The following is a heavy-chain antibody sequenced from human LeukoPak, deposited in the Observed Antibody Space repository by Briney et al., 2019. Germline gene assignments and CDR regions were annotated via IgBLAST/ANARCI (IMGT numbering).Heavy chain of an antibody. J-gene: IGHJ4*02. V-gene: IGHV1-46*02. D-gene: IGHD3-3*01. CDR3: ARGVEWLPFDY. CDR2: INPSGGST. Sequence: ASVKVSCKASGYTFKNYYMHWVRQAPGLGLEWMGIINPSGGSTSYAQKFQGRVTMTRDTSTSTVYMELSSLRSEDTAAYYCARGVEWLPFDYWGQGTLVTVSS. CDR1: GYTFKNYY.